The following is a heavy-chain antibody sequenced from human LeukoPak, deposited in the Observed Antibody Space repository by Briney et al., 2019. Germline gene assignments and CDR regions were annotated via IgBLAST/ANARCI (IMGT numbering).Heavy chain of an antibody. CDR1: GPSISNYY. CDR2: IYYSGST. V-gene: IGHV4-59*01. D-gene: IGHD5-18*01. Sequence: SETLSLTCTVSGPSISNYYWSWIRQPPGKGVEWIGYIYYSGSTNYNPSLKGRVTISLDTSKNQFSLKLSSVTAADTAVYYCARDGGYGTLVFDYWGQGTLVTVSS. CDR3: ARDGGYGTLVFDY. J-gene: IGHJ4*02.